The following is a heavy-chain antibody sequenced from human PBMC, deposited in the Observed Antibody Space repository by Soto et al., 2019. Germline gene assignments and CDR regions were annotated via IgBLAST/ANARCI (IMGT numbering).Heavy chain of an antibody. D-gene: IGHD2-2*01. J-gene: IGHJ4*02. V-gene: IGHV3-72*01. CDR1: GFTFSDHH. CDR2: SRNKANSPTT. CDR3: VRVFDCSSASCSYYFDY. Sequence: EVQLVESGGGLVQPGGSLRLSCATSGFTFSDHHMDWVRQAPGRGLEWVGRSRNKANSPTTEYAASVKGRFTISRDESEDSLYRQMESLKTEDTAIYYFVRVFDCSSASCSYYFDYWGQGARVTVSS.